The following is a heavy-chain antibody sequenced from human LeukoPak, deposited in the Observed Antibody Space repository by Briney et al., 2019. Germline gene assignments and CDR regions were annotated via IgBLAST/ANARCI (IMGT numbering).Heavy chain of an antibody. CDR3: ARYCSSSRCLYYYHMDV. CDR1: DFTFSTYS. D-gene: IGHD2-2*01. V-gene: IGHV3-21*01. CDR2: ISSESSYI. J-gene: IGHJ6*03. Sequence: GGSLRLSCAASDFTFSTYSMNWVRQAPGKGLEWVSPISSESSYIYYADSVKGRFTISRDDAKKSLYLQMNSLRADDTAVYFCARYCSSSRCLYYYHMDVWGKGTTVTVSS.